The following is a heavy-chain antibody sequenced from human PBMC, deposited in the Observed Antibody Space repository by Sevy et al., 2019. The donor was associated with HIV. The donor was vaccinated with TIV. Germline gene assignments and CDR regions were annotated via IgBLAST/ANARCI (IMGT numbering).Heavy chain of an antibody. J-gene: IGHJ5*01. D-gene: IGHD1-26*01. Sequence: SETLSLTCTVSGGSITSLYWNWIRQPPGKGLEWIANIYYNGHINYNPSLKSRVTLSLDTSTNQFSLRLSSVTAADTAMYYCAGENAWGRGYSGGQGTLVTVSS. CDR3: AGENAWGRGYS. CDR2: IYYNGHI. V-gene: IGHV4-59*08. CDR1: GGSITSLY.